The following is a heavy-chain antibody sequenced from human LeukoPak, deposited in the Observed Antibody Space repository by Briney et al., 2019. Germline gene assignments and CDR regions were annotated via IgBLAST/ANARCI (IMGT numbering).Heavy chain of an antibody. CDR1: GFTVSSNY. CDR2: ISSSGSTI. V-gene: IGHV3-11*04. Sequence: GGSLRLSCAASGFTVSSNYMSWIRQAPGKGLEWVSYISSSGSTIYYADSVKGRFTISRDNAKNSLYLQMNSLRAEDTAVYYCARVPESYFDYWGQGTLVTVSS. J-gene: IGHJ4*02. CDR3: ARVPESYFDY.